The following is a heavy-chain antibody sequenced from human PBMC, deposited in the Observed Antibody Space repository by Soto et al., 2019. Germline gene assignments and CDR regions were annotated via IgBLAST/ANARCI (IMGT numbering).Heavy chain of an antibody. J-gene: IGHJ5*02. D-gene: IGHD2-21*01. Sequence: PSETLSLTCTVSGGSISNFYWNWIRQPPGKGLEWIGYVFYNGATNYNPSLKSRVTISLDTSKNQFSLKLSSVTAADTAVYYCARGISAWGQGTLVTVSS. CDR2: VFYNGAT. CDR3: ARGISA. CDR1: GGSISNFY. V-gene: IGHV4-59*12.